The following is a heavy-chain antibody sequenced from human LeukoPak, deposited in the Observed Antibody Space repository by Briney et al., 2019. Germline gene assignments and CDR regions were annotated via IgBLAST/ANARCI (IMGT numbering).Heavy chain of an antibody. CDR2: IKQDGSEK. V-gene: IGHV3-7*01. CDR3: ARYCGGDCYGMDV. J-gene: IGHJ6*02. Sequence: GGSLRLSCAASGFTFSSYWMSWVRQAPGKGLEWVANIKQDGSEKYYVDSVKGRFTISRDNAKNPLYLQMNSLRAEDTAVYYCARYCGGDCYGMDVWGQGTTVTVSS. CDR1: GFTFSSYW. D-gene: IGHD2-21*01.